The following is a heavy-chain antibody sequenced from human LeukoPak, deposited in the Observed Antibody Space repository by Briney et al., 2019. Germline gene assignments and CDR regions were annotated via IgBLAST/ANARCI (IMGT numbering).Heavy chain of an antibody. V-gene: IGHV4-4*07. J-gene: IGHJ4*02. CDR1: GGSISSYY. CDR3: ARDQYYYDSSGYLRFDY. Sequence: SETLSLTCTVSGGSISSYYWSWIRQPAGKGLEWIGRIYTSGSTNYNPSLKSRVTMSVDTSKNQFSLKLSSVTAADTAVYYCARDQYYYDSSGYLRFDYWGQGTLVTVSS. CDR2: IYTSGST. D-gene: IGHD3-22*01.